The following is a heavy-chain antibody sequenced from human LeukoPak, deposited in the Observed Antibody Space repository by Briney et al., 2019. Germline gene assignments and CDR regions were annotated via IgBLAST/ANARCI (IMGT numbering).Heavy chain of an antibody. Sequence: ASVKVSCKASGYTFTGYYMHWVRQAPGKGLEWMGRINPNSGGTKYAQKFQGRVTMTRDTSISTAYMELSRLRSDDTAVCYCARGGLILRYFVDYDYYFMDVWGKGTTVTVSS. CDR3: ARGGLILRYFVDYDYYFMDV. V-gene: IGHV1-2*06. CDR2: INPNSGGT. D-gene: IGHD3-9*01. J-gene: IGHJ6*03. CDR1: GYTFTGYY.